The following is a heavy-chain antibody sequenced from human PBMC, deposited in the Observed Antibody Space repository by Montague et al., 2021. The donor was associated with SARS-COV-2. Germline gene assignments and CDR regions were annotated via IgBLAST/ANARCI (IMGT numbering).Heavy chain of an antibody. Sequence: SLRLSCAASGFTFSSYAMSWVRQAPGRGLEWVSAISGSGGSTYYADSVKGRFTISRDNSKNTLYLQMNSLRAEDTAVYYCAKDLEYCSGGSCYSPYYFDYWGRGTLVTVSS. CDR1: GFTFSSYA. CDR2: ISGSGGST. J-gene: IGHJ4*02. D-gene: IGHD2-15*01. V-gene: IGHV3-23*01. CDR3: AKDLEYCSGGSCYSPYYFDY.